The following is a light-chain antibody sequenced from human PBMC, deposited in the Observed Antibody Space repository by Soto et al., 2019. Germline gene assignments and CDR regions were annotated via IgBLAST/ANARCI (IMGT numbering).Light chain of an antibody. CDR2: GAS. Sequence: EIVLTQSPGTLSLSPGDRATLSCRASQSLSSSYLAWYQQKPGQAPRLLIYGASSRATGIPDRFSGSGSGTDFTLTISRLEPEDFAVHYCQQYGSSPWTFGQGTKVEIK. CDR1: QSLSSSY. J-gene: IGKJ1*01. CDR3: QQYGSSPWT. V-gene: IGKV3-20*01.